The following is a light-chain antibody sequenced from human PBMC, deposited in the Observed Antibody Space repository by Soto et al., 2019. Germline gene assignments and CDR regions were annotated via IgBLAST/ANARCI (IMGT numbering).Light chain of an antibody. V-gene: IGKV3-15*01. CDR2: GVS. J-gene: IGKJ2*01. Sequence: EMVLTQSPATLSVSPGERVTLSCRASESLSYFLAWYQHKPGQSPRLLIYGVSTRVAGVPTRFSGGGSATDFTLTISSLQSEDFAVYYCQSYNDWPFAFGQGTKLEI. CDR1: ESLSYF. CDR3: QSYNDWPFA.